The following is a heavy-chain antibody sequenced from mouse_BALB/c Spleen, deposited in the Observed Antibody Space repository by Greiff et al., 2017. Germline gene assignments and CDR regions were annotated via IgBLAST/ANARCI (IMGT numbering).Heavy chain of an antibody. CDR1: GFDFSRYW. V-gene: IGHV4-1*02. CDR2: INPDSSTI. Sequence: DVHLVESGGGLVQPGGSLKLSCAASGFDFSRYWMSWVRQAPGKGLEWIGEINPDSSTINYTPSLKDKFIISRDNAKNTLYLQMSKVRSEDTALYYCARLLRLYYFDYWGQGTTLTVSS. CDR3: ARLLRLYYFDY. J-gene: IGHJ2*01. D-gene: IGHD1-1*01.